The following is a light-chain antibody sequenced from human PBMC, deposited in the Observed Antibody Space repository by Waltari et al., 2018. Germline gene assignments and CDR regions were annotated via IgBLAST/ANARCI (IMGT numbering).Light chain of an antibody. CDR3: QQYNDWPFT. CDR1: QGVRSD. V-gene: IGKV3-15*01. CDR2: GAS. J-gene: IGKJ3*01. Sequence: EIVMPQSPATLSVSPGESVTLSCRASQGVRSDLAWYHQKPGQSPSLLIHGASTRATGVPARFSGSGSETEFTLTISSLQSEDFAVYFCQQYNDWPFTFGPGTKVDIK.